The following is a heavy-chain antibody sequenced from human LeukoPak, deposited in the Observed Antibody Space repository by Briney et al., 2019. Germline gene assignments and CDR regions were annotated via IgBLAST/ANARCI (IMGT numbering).Heavy chain of an antibody. V-gene: IGHV4-38-2*02. CDR3: AVAVAGWEYFQH. Sequence: SETLSLTCTVSGYSISSGYYWGWIRQPPGRGLEWIGSIYHSGSTYYNPSLKSRVTISVDTSKNQFSLKLSSVTAADTAVYYCAVAVAGWEYFQHWGQGTLVTVSS. D-gene: IGHD6-19*01. J-gene: IGHJ1*01. CDR1: GYSISSGYY. CDR2: IYHSGST.